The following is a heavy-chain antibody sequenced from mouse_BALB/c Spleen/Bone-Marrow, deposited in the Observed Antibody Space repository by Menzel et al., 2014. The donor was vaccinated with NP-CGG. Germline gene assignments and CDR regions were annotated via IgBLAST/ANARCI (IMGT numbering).Heavy chain of an antibody. CDR3: ARGLYGNYGE. CDR2: ILPGSGRA. D-gene: IGHD2-1*01. J-gene: IGHJ4*01. V-gene: IGHV1-9*01. CDR1: GYIFSSYW. Sequence: VQLQQSGAELMKPGASVKISCKATGYIFSSYWIEWIKQRPGRGLEWIGEILPGSGRANYNENFKGKATFTADTSSNTAYSQLSSRTSEDSAVYYGARGLYGNYGEWGQGASVTVSS.